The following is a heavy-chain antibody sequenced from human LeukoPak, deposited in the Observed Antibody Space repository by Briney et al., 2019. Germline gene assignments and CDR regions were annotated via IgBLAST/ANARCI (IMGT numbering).Heavy chain of an antibody. CDR3: ARDSPEASYYYDSSGYFDY. CDR1: GFTFSSYG. CDR2: IWYDGSNK. D-gene: IGHD3-22*01. J-gene: IGHJ4*02. V-gene: IGHV3-33*01. Sequence: GGTLRLSCAASGFTFSSYGMHWVRQAPGKGLEWVAVIWYDGSNKYYADSVKGRCTISRDNSKNTLYLQMNSLRAEDTAVYYCARDSPEASYYYDSSGYFDYWGQGTLVTVSS.